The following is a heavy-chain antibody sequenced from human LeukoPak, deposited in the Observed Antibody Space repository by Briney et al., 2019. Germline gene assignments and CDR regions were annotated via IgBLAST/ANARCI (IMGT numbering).Heavy chain of an antibody. CDR2: IAGSSGRT. J-gene: IGHJ4*02. D-gene: IGHD1-26*01. V-gene: IGHV3-23*01. CDR1: GFIFSSYA. Sequence: GGSLRLSCAASGFIFSSYAMTWVRQAPGKGLEGVAAIAGSSGRTFYPDSVQGRFNVSRDNSKNTLYLQISSLRVEDTAVYFCAKTLVGAMSGPEYYFVSWGQGALVTVSS. CDR3: AKTLVGAMSGPEYYFVS.